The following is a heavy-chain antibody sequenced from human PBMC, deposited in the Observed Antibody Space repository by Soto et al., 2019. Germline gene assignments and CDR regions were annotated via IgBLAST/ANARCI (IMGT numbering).Heavy chain of an antibody. D-gene: IGHD2-21*01. J-gene: IGHJ6*02. CDR1: GGTFSSYA. Sequence: GASVKVSCKASGGTFSSYAISWVRQALGQGLEWMGGIIPIFGTANYAQKFQGRVTITADESTSTAYMELSSLRSEDTAVYYCARDLCGGDCYGMDVWGQGTTVTVSS. V-gene: IGHV1-69*13. CDR2: IIPIFGTA. CDR3: ARDLCGGDCYGMDV.